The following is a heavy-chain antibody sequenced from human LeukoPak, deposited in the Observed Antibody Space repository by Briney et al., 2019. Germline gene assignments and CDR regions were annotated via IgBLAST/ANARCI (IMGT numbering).Heavy chain of an antibody. CDR1: GGTFSSYA. CDR2: IIPIFGIA. J-gene: IGHJ4*02. Sequence: SVKVSCKVSGGTFSSYAISWVRQAPGQGLEWMGRIIPIFGIANYAQKFQGRVTITADKSTSTAYMELSSLRSEDTAVYYCARDPRYYYDSSGPAGYWGQGTLVTVSS. CDR3: ARDPRYYYDSSGPAGY. D-gene: IGHD3-22*01. V-gene: IGHV1-69*04.